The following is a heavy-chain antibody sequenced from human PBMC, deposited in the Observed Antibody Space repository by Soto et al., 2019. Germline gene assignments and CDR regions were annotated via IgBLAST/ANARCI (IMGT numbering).Heavy chain of an antibody. J-gene: IGHJ4*02. CDR3: AKDLPTYGLAAGTNGIDY. Sequence: QVQLVESGGGVVQPGRSLRLSCAASGFTFSSYGMHWVRQAPGKGLEWVAVISYDGSNKYYADSVKGRFTISRDNSKNTLYLQMNSLRSVDTAVYYCAKDLPTYGLAAGTNGIDYWGQGTLVTVSS. CDR2: ISYDGSNK. D-gene: IGHD6-13*01. CDR1: GFTFSSYG. V-gene: IGHV3-30*18.